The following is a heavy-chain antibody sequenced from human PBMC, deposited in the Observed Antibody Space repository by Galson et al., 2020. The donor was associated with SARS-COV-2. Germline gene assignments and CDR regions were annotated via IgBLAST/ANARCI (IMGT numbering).Heavy chain of an antibody. CDR1: GYTFANYW. CDR3: ARLSGRDYSIWWRPLWWFDP. Sequence: GESLKISSKASGYTFANYWIAWVRQMPGKGLEWMGIIYPGDSDTRYSPSFQGQVTITADKSISTAYLHWRSLRASDTATYYCARLSGRDYSIWWRPLWWFDPWGQGTQVTVSS. CDR2: IYPGDSDT. V-gene: IGHV5-51*01. J-gene: IGHJ5*02. D-gene: IGHD3-16*01.